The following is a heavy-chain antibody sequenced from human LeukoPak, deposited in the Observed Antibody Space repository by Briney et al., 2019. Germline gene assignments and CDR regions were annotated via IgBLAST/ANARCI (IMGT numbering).Heavy chain of an antibody. Sequence: SVKVSCKASGYTFADHAMNWVRQAPGQGLEWMGGIIPIFGTTNYAQKFQGRVTITTDESTSTAYMELSSLRSEDTAVYYCARGETILRAFDIWGQGTMVTVSS. D-gene: IGHD3-3*01. J-gene: IGHJ3*02. CDR2: IIPIFGTT. CDR3: ARGETILRAFDI. V-gene: IGHV1-69*05. CDR1: GYTFADHA.